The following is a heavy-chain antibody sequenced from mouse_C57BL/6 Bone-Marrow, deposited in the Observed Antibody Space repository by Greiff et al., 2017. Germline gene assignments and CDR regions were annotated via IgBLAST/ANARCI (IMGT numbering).Heavy chain of an antibody. CDR1: GFTFSSYA. J-gene: IGHJ4*01. CDR3: ATYYGSSYNDAMDY. CDR2: ISDGGSYT. D-gene: IGHD1-1*01. Sequence: EVQLVESGGGLVKPGGSLKLSCAASGFTFSSYAMSWVRQTPEKRLEWVATISDGGSYTYYPDNVKGRFTISRDNAKNNLYLQRSHLKSEDTAMYYCATYYGSSYNDAMDYWGQGTSVTVSS. V-gene: IGHV5-4*01.